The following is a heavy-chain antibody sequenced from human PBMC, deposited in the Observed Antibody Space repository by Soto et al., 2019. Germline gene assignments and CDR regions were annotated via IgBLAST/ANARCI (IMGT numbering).Heavy chain of an antibody. V-gene: IGHV4-34*01. Sequence: QVQLQQWGAGLLKPSETLSLTCAVNGGSFTGYYGAWIRQSPGKGLEWIGEISHSGRTNYNPSLKSRVTISVDTSKNQFSLKVSSVTAEDTGMYYCARNGGSTWYYFDSWGQGTVVTVSS. CDR2: ISHSGRT. D-gene: IGHD6-13*01. CDR3: ARNGGSTWYYFDS. J-gene: IGHJ4*02. CDR1: GGSFTGYY.